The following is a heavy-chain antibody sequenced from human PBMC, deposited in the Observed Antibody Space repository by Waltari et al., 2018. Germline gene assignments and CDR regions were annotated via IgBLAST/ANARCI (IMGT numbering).Heavy chain of an antibody. Sequence: QVQLVQSGAEVKKPGASVKVSCKASGYTFTSYDINWVRQATGQGLEWMGWMNPNRGNTGDAQKFQGRVTMTRNTSISTADMELSSLRSEDTAVYYCARWGKSNWDYGMDVWGQGTTVTVSS. D-gene: IGHD7-27*01. V-gene: IGHV1-8*01. CDR2: MNPNRGNT. CDR3: ARWGKSNWDYGMDV. J-gene: IGHJ6*02. CDR1: GYTFTSYD.